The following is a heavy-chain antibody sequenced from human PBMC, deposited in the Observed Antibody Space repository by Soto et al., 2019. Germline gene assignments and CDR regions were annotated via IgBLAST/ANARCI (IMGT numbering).Heavy chain of an antibody. D-gene: IGHD3-10*01. V-gene: IGHV1-2*04. CDR3: ARDGIYGSGSYSD. Sequence: ASVKVSCKASGYTFTGYYMHWVRQAPGQGLEWMGWINPNSGGTNYAQKFQGWVTMTRDTSISTAYMELSRLRSDDTAVYYCARDGIYGSGSYSDWGQGTLVTVS. J-gene: IGHJ4*02. CDR2: INPNSGGT. CDR1: GYTFTGYY.